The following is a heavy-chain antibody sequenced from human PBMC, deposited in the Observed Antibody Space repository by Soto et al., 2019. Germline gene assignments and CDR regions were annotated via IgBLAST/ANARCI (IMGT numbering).Heavy chain of an antibody. J-gene: IGHJ6*02. CDR2: IYPGDSDT. CDR3: ARRAASPVGLWVGELQTGTLDV. CDR1: GYSFTSYW. V-gene: IGHV5-51*01. D-gene: IGHD3-10*01. Sequence: GESLKISCKGSGYSFTSYWIGWVRQMPGKGLEWMGIIYPGDSDTRYSPSFQCQVTISADMSISTAYLQWSSLKASDTAMYYCARRAASPVGLWVGELQTGTLDVWRQGTTVTVSS.